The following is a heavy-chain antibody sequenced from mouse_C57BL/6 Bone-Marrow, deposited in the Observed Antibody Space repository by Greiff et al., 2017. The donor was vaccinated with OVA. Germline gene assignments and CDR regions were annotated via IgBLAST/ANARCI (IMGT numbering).Heavy chain of an antibody. J-gene: IGHJ4*01. Sequence: QVQLKQSGAELVRPGTSVKMSCKASGYTFTNYWIGWAKQRPGHGLEWIGDIYPGGGYTNYNEKFKGKATLTADKSSSTAYMQFSSLTSEDSAIYYCAAYDYDLSMDYWGQGTSVTVSS. CDR2: IYPGGGYT. D-gene: IGHD2-4*01. V-gene: IGHV1-63*01. CDR3: AAYDYDLSMDY. CDR1: GYTFTNYW.